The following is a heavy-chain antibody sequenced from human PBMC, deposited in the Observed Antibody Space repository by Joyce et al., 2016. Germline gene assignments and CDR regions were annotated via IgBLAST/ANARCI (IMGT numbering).Heavy chain of an antibody. Sequence: QVQLRESGPRLVKPAETLSLSCSVSGAFINDHHWTWIRQPPGKAIEWVGHIYYTGTTTYKPSLRSRLSISMDPSRTQFSLELRSVTEADTAIYFCARTDEWVDFWGQGVLVTVSS. CDR1: GAFINDHH. J-gene: IGHJ4*02. CDR2: IYYTGTT. CDR3: ARTDEWVDF. D-gene: IGHD1-26*01. V-gene: IGHV4-59*11.